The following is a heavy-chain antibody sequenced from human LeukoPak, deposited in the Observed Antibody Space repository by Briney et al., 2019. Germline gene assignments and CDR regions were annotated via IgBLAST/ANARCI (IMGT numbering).Heavy chain of an antibody. CDR3: AKESAPTYYYDSSGYGSFDY. Sequence: GGSLRLSCAASGFTFSSYSMNWVRQAPGKGLEWVSSISSSSSYIYYADSVKGRFTISRDNSKNTLYLQMNSLRAEDTAVYYCAKESAPTYYYDSSGYGSFDYRGQGPLVTVSS. CDR2: ISSSSSYI. V-gene: IGHV3-21*04. J-gene: IGHJ4*02. CDR1: GFTFSSYS. D-gene: IGHD3-22*01.